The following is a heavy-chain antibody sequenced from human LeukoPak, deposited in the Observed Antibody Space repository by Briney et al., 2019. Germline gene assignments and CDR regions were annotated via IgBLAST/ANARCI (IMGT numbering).Heavy chain of an antibody. J-gene: IGHJ6*02. Sequence: GGSLRLSCAASGFTFSDYWMSWVRQAPGKGLEWVANMNQDGSGKCYVDSLRGRFTISRDNARNLLFLDMNNLRVEDTAVYYCARDGAMIRYGGQDVWGQGTTVTV. CDR3: ARDGAMIRYGGQDV. V-gene: IGHV3-7*01. CDR1: GFTFSDYW. D-gene: IGHD3-16*01. CDR2: MNQDGSGK.